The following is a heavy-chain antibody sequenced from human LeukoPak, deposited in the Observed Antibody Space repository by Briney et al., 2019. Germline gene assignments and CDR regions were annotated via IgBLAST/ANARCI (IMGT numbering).Heavy chain of an antibody. V-gene: IGHV3-74*01. J-gene: IGHJ3*02. CDR3: ARDGVMAHEAFDI. CDR1: GFTFSSYW. Sequence: PGGSLRLSCAASGFTFSSYWMHWVRQAPGKGLVWVSRINSDGSSTTYADSVKGRFTISRDNSKNTLYLQMNSLRAEDTAVYYCARDGVMAHEAFDIWGQGTMVTVSS. CDR2: INSDGSST. D-gene: IGHD5-24*01.